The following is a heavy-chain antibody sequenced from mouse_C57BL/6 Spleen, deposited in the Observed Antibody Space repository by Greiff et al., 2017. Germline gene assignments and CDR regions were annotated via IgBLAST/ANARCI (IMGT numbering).Heavy chain of an antibody. V-gene: IGHV6-3*01. CDR3: TRIYYYGNWYFDV. D-gene: IGHD1-1*01. Sequence: EVQVVESGGGLVQPGGSMKLSCVASGFTFSNYWMNWVRQSPEQGLEWVAQIRLKSDNYATHSAESVKGRFTISRDDSKSSVYLHMNNLRPEDTGIYYCTRIYYYGNWYFDVWGTGTTVTVSS. J-gene: IGHJ1*03. CDR1: GFTFSNYW. CDR2: IRLKSDNYAT.